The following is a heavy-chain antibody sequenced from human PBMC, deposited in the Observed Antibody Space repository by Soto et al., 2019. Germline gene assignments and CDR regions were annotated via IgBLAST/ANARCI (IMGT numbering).Heavy chain of an antibody. J-gene: IGHJ4*02. D-gene: IGHD6-6*01. Sequence: QVQLVQSGAEVKKPGASVKVSCKASGYTFTSYGISWVRQAPGQGLEWMGWISAYNGNTNYAQKLQGRVTMTTDTATITAYMELMRLISDETAVYFWARDPSIAARPYYFDFWGQGTLVTVSS. V-gene: IGHV1-18*04. CDR1: GYTFTSYG. CDR3: ARDPSIAARPYYFDF. CDR2: ISAYNGNT.